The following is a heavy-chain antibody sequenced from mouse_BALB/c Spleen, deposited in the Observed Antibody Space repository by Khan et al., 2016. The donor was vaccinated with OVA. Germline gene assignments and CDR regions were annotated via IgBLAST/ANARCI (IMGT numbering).Heavy chain of an antibody. CDR2: IYPGTDNT. V-gene: IGHV1S132*01. CDR3: AREEALYYFDY. J-gene: IGHJ2*01. CDR1: GYIFTSYW. Sequence: VQLQESGAELVRPGASVKLSCKTSGYIFTSYWIHWVKQRSGQGLEWFARIYPGTDNTYYNEKLKDKVTLTADKSSSTVYMQLSILKSEDSAVYFCAREEALYYFDYWGQGTTLTVSS. D-gene: IGHD3-2*02.